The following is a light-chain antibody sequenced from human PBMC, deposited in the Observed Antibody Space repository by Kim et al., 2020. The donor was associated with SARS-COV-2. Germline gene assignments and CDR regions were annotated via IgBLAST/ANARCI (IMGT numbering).Light chain of an antibody. CDR3: QKYNSAPWT. V-gene: IGKV1-27*01. CDR1: QGISNH. CDR2: AAS. Sequence: AAVGDGVTITCRASQGISNHLAWYQQKPGKAPKLLIYAASAVQSGVPSRFSGSGSGTDFTLTISSLQPEDVATYYCQKYNSAPWTFGQGTKVDIK. J-gene: IGKJ1*01.